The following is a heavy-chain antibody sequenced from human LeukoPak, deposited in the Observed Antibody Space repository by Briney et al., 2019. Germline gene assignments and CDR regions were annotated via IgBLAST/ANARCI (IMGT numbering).Heavy chain of an antibody. Sequence: PGGSLRLSCAASEFTFSDYYMSWIRQAPGKGLEWVANIKQDGSEKYYVDSVKGRFTISRDNAKNSLYLQMNSLRAEDTAVYYCARDVTYYDSSGYYASDWFDPWGQGTLVTVSS. CDR3: ARDVTYYDSSGYYASDWFDP. CDR2: IKQDGSEK. CDR1: EFTFSDYY. V-gene: IGHV3-7*01. J-gene: IGHJ5*02. D-gene: IGHD3-22*01.